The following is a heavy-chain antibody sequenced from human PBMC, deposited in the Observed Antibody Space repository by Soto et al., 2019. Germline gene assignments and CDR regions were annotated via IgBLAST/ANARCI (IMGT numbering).Heavy chain of an antibody. CDR1: GGSFSGYY. D-gene: IGHD3-10*01. J-gene: IGHJ6*04. CDR2: INHSGST. Sequence: SETLSLTCAVYGGSFSGYYWSWIRQPPGKGLEWIGEINHSGSTNYNPSLKSRVTISVDTSKNQFSLKLSSVTAADTAVYYCARVRDTMVRGVMGMDVWGKGTTVTVSS. V-gene: IGHV4-34*01. CDR3: ARVRDTMVRGVMGMDV.